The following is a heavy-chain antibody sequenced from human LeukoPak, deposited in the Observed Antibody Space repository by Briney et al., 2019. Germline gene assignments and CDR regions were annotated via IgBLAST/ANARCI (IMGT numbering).Heavy chain of an antibody. CDR3: ARGCSSTSCYGNYYYYMDV. CDR2: IYYSGST. CDR1: GGSISSYY. D-gene: IGHD2-2*01. V-gene: IGHV4-59*01. Sequence: PSETLSLTCTVSGGSISSYYWSWIRQPPGKGLDWIGYIYYSGSTNYNPSLKSRVTISVDTSKNQFSLKLSSVTAADTAVYYCARGCSSTSCYGNYYYYMDVWGKGTTVTVSS. J-gene: IGHJ6*03.